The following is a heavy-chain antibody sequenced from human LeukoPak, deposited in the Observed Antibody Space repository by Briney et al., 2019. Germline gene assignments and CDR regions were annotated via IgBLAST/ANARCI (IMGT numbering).Heavy chain of an antibody. CDR2: ISYDESEK. V-gene: IGHV3-30*04. J-gene: IGHJ4*02. D-gene: IGHD1-26*01. Sequence: GGSLRLSCAASGFTFSSHAMHWVRQAPGKGLGWVAGISYDESEKFCADSVKGRFTISRDNSNNMVHLQMSSLRAEDTAVYSCAKGTSGSSFSAGNYWGQGTLVTVSS. CDR1: GFTFSSHA. CDR3: AKGTSGSSFSAGNY.